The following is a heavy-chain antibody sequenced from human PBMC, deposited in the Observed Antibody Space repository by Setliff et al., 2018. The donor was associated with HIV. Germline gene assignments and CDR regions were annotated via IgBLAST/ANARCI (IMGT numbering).Heavy chain of an antibody. CDR2: SRNKANSYPT. CDR1: GFSFSDHY. CDR3: TRGRLLWSGSYYYYYMDV. Sequence: LRLSCAASGFSFSDHYMDWVRQAPGKGLEWVGRSRNKANSYPTEYAASVKGRFTISRDDSKNSLYLQMNSLKTEDTAVYYCTRGRLLWSGSYYYYYMDVWGKGTTVTVSS. J-gene: IGHJ6*03. V-gene: IGHV3-72*01. D-gene: IGHD3-10*01.